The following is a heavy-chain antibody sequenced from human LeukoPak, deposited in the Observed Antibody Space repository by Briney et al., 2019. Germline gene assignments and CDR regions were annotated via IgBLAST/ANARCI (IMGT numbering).Heavy chain of an antibody. CDR1: GFTFSSYA. V-gene: IGHV3-23*01. J-gene: IGHJ4*02. CDR3: VREDTPATANY. D-gene: IGHD2-21*02. Sequence: GGSLRLSCAASGFTFSSYAMSWVRQTAGKGLEWVSAISGGGDITYYADSVKGRFTISRDNSKDTLFLQMHSLRPGDTAVYYCVREDTPATANYWGQGTLVTISS. CDR2: ISGGGDIT.